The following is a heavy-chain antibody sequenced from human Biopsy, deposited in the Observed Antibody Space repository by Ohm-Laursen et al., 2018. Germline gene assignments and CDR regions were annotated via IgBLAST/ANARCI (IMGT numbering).Heavy chain of an antibody. CDR1: GYSFDTYW. CDR2: IFPRDSDT. D-gene: IGHD3-16*01. CDR3: ARLRYESVWGSYGSSAFDI. V-gene: IGHV5-51*01. Sequence: ESLRISCKGSGYSFDTYWIAWVRQMPGKGLEWTGIIFPRDSDTAYSPSFQGQVTTSVDKSISTAYLQWSSLKASDTAMYFCARLRYESVWGSYGSSAFDIWGQGTMVTVSS. J-gene: IGHJ3*02.